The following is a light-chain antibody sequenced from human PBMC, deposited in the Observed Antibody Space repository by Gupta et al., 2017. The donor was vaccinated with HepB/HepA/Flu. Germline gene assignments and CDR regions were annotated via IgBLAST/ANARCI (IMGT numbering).Light chain of an antibody. J-gene: IGKJ1*01. Sequence: DIQMTQSPSPLSASVGDRVTITCRASQTISTWLAWYQQKPGKVPKLLIYKASTLASGVPSRFSGSGSGTEFTLTISSLQPDDFATYYCQQYNSFPWAFGQGTKVEIK. V-gene: IGKV1-5*03. CDR3: QQYNSFPWA. CDR1: QTISTW. CDR2: KAS.